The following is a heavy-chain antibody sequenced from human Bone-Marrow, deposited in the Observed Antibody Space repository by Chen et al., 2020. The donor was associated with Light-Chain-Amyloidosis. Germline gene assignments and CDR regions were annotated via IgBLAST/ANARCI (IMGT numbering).Heavy chain of an antibody. V-gene: IGHV4-59*08. J-gene: IGHJ3*02. D-gene: IGHD1-26*01. CDR1: GGPISSYY. Sequence: QVQLQAAGPGLVTPSETLSLTCTVSGGPISSYYWSWIRQPPGKGLEWIGYIYYSGSTNYNPSLKSRVTISVDTSKNQFSLKLSSVTAADTAVYYCAFSGSYFPDAFDIWGQGTMVTVSS. CDR3: AFSGSYFPDAFDI. CDR2: IYYSGST.